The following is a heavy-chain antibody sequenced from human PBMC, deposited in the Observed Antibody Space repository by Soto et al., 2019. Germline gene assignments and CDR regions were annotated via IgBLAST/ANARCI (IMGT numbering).Heavy chain of an antibody. CDR2: IYWDDDK. D-gene: IGHD2-15*01. V-gene: IGHV2-5*02. CDR1: GFSLSTSGVG. Sequence: SGPTLVNPTQTLTLTCTFSGFSLSTSGVGVGWIRQPPGKALEWLALIYWDDDKRYSPSRKSRLTITKDTSKNQVVLTMTNMDPVDTATYYCAQVIAAYNTINYFDYWGQGTLVTVSS. CDR3: AQVIAAYNTINYFDY. J-gene: IGHJ4*02.